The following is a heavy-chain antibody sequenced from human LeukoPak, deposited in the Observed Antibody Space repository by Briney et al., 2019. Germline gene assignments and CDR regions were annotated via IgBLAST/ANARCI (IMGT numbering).Heavy chain of an antibody. D-gene: IGHD2-2*01. Sequence: GGSLRLSCAVSRFTFSSYGMHWVRQAPGKGLEWVAVISYDGSNKYYADSVKGRFTISRDNSKNTLYLQMNSLRAEDTAVYYCAKDRGSCSSTSCYYFDYWGQGTLVTVSS. V-gene: IGHV3-30*18. CDR1: RFTFSSYG. CDR3: AKDRGSCSSTSCYYFDY. J-gene: IGHJ4*02. CDR2: ISYDGSNK.